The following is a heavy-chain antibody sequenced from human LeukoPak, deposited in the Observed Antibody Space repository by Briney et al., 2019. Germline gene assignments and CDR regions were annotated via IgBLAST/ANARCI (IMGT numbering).Heavy chain of an antibody. CDR2: IYYSGST. V-gene: IGHV4-39*07. D-gene: IGHD3-22*01. Sequence: PSETLSLTCTVSGGSISSSSYYWGWIRQPPGKGLEWIGSIYYSGSTYYNPSLKSRVTISVDTSKNQFSLKLSSVTAADTAVYYCARANLYYDDALDIWGQGTMVTVSS. J-gene: IGHJ3*02. CDR1: GGSISSSSYY. CDR3: ARANLYYDDALDI.